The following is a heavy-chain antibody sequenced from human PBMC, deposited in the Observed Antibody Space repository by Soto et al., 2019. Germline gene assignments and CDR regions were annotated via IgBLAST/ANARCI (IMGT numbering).Heavy chain of an antibody. J-gene: IGHJ6*02. CDR2: VAHDGIKK. V-gene: IGHV3-30*04. CDR3: AREREKATRAARSIGYGMAF. D-gene: IGHD6-13*01. Sequence: QVQLVESGGGVVQPGRSLRLLCAASGVTFSDYAMHWVRQAPGKGLEWVAVVAHDGIKKYYEDSVKGRFTISRDNSKNTLSLPMNSLRAEDTAIYYCAREREKATRAARSIGYGMAFWGQGTMVTVSS. CDR1: GVTFSDYA.